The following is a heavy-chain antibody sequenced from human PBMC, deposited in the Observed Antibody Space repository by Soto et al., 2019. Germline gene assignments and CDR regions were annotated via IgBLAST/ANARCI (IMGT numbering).Heavy chain of an antibody. CDR3: ASSIYCSGGSCYSKANWFDP. V-gene: IGHV1-46*03. Sequence: ASVKVSCKASGYTFTSYYMHWVRQAPGQGLEWMGIINPSGGSTSYAQKFQGRVTMTRDTSTSTVYMELSSLRSEDTAVYYCASSIYCSGGSCYSKANWFDPWGQGTLVTVSS. CDR1: GYTFTSYY. D-gene: IGHD2-15*01. CDR2: INPSGGST. J-gene: IGHJ5*02.